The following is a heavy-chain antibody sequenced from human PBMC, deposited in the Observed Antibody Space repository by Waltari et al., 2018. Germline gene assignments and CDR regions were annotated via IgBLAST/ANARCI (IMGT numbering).Heavy chain of an antibody. J-gene: IGHJ3*02. D-gene: IGHD2-8*01. Sequence: EVQLVESGGGLVKPGGSLRLSCAASGFIFSSYSMNWVRQAPGRGLEWVSSISSSSSYIYYADSVKGRFTISRDNAKNSLYLQMNSLRAEDTAVYYCACSYCTNGVCIPDDAFDIWGQGTMVTVSS. CDR2: ISSSSSYI. V-gene: IGHV3-21*01. CDR3: ACSYCTNGVCIPDDAFDI. CDR1: GFIFSSYS.